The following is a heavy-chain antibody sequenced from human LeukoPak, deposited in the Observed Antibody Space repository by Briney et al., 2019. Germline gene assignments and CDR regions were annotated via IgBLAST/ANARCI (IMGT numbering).Heavy chain of an antibody. J-gene: IGHJ3*02. CDR3: ASPSSGQSFDI. CDR1: GFTVSSNY. Sequence: PGGSLRLSCAASGFTVSSNYMSWFRQAPGKGLEWVSVIYPGGNKYYTDSVKGRFTISRDNSKNTVYLQMNSLRAEDTALYYCASPSSGQSFDIWGQGTIVTVSS. V-gene: IGHV3-53*01. CDR2: IYPGGNK. D-gene: IGHD6-19*01.